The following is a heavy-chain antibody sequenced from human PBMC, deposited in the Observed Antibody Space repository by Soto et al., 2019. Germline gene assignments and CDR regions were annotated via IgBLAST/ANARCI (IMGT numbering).Heavy chain of an antibody. Sequence: EVQLLESGGGLVQPGGSLRLSCAASGFTFSSYTLSWVRQATGKGLEWVSSSSTSGDTTSYADSVKGQFTISRDNSKNTLFLQMNSLRAEDTAVYYCRGVYDSSGVYFHHWGQGTLVTVSS. J-gene: IGHJ1*01. V-gene: IGHV3-23*01. CDR2: SSTSGDTT. D-gene: IGHD3-22*01. CDR3: RGVYDSSGVYFHH. CDR1: GFTFSSYT.